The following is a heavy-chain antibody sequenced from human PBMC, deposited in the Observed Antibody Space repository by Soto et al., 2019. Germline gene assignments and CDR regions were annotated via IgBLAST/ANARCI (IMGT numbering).Heavy chain of an antibody. D-gene: IGHD2-2*02. CDR3: ATYTSLDY. J-gene: IGHJ4*02. V-gene: IGHV3-53*02. CDR1: GFTVSNNY. Sequence: EVQLVETGGGLIQPGGSLRLSCAASGFTVSNNYMSWVRQAPGQGLEWVSLIYSGGSTFYADSVKGRFTISRDNSKNTLFLQMNSLRAEDTAVYCCATYTSLDYWGQGTLVTVSS. CDR2: IYSGGST.